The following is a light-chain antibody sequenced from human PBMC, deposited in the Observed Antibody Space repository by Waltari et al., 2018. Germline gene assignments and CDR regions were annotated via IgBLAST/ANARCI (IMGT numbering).Light chain of an antibody. J-gene: IGLJ1*01. CDR1: KIGSKN. CDR3: QVWDSGSDHYV. CDR2: DDG. Sequence: SYELTQPPSVSVAPGQTARITCDGDKIGSKNVHWYQHKPGQAPVVVAYDDGDRPSGIPGLFAGSNSGNTAALTISRVEAGDEAEYYCQVWDSGSDHYVFGTVTKVTVL. V-gene: IGLV3-21*02.